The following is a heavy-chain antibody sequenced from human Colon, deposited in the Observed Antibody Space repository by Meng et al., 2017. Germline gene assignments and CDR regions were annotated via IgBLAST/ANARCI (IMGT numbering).Heavy chain of an antibody. J-gene: IGHJ4*02. V-gene: IGHV4-34*02. CDR2: INHSGGA. D-gene: IGHD3-16*01. CDR1: DGAFSDYY. CDR3: ARVDFRGKTADSTGLGH. Sequence: QVPLKQWGAGLLNPLGTLSLTCAAYDGAFSDYYWSWIRQPPGKGLEWIGEINHSGGANYNPSLQSRVTISVDTSKNQFSLKLSSVIAADTAVYYCARVDFRGKTADSTGLGHWGQGTLVTVSS.